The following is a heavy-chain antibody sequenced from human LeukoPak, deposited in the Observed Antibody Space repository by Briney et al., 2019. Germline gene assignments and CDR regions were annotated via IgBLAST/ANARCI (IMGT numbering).Heavy chain of an antibody. Sequence: PSETLSLTCTVSGGSISSYYWSWIRQPAGKGLEWIGRIYSSGSTNYNPSLKSRVTISVDKSKYQFSLKLSSVTAADTAVYYCARSSGWYYFDYWGQGTLVTASS. J-gene: IGHJ4*02. CDR2: IYSSGST. CDR3: ARSSGWYYFDY. D-gene: IGHD6-19*01. V-gene: IGHV4-4*07. CDR1: GGSISSYY.